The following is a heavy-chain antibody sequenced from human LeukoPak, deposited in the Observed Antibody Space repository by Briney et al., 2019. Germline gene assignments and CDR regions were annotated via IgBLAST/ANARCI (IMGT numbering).Heavy chain of an antibody. CDR2: IYYIGST. CDR1: GGSLSNFY. V-gene: IGHV4-59*13. D-gene: IGHD1-14*01. J-gene: IGHJ6*03. Sequence: PSETLSLTCTVSGGSLSNFYWTWIRQPPGKGLEWIGYIYYIGSTNYNPSLKSRVTISLDTSSDQFSLKLTSVTAADTAVYYCARQEPLVGYYYYIDVWGKGTTVTVSS. CDR3: ARQEPLVGYYYYIDV.